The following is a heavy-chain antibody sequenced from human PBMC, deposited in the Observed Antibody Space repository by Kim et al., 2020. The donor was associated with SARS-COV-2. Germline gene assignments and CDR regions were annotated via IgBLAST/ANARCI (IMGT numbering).Heavy chain of an antibody. V-gene: IGHV1-46*01. D-gene: IGHD4-17*01. Sequence: ASVKVSCKASGYTFTSYYMHWVRQAPGQGLEWMGIINPSGGSTSYAQKFQGRVTMTRDTSTSTVYMELSSLRSEDTAVYYCARDLIRPYGVKKPFDYWGQGTLVTVSS. CDR2: INPSGGST. CDR1: GYTFTSYY. J-gene: IGHJ4*02. CDR3: ARDLIRPYGVKKPFDY.